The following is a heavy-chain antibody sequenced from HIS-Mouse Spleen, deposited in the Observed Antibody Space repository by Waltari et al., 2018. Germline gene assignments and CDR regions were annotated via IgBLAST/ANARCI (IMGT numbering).Heavy chain of an antibody. J-gene: IGHJ2*01. Sequence: QLQLQESGPGLVKPSETLSLTCTVSGGSISSSSYYWGWLRQPPGRGLEWIGSIYYSGCTYYNPTLKSRVTISVDTSKNQFSLKLSSVTAADTAVYYCAREIPYSSSWYDWYFDLWGRGTLVTVSS. D-gene: IGHD6-13*01. CDR1: GGSISSSSYY. CDR2: IYYSGCT. V-gene: IGHV4-39*07. CDR3: AREIPYSSSWYDWYFDL.